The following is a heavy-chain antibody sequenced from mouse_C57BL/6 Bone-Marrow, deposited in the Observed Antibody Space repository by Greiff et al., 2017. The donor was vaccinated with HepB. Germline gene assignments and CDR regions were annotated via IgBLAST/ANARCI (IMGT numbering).Heavy chain of an antibody. CDR1: GFTFSSYG. D-gene: IGHD4-1*02. Sequence: EVQGVESGGDLVKPGGSLKLSCAASGFTFSSYGMSWVRQTPDKRLEWVATISSGGSYTYYPDSVKGRFTIYRDNAKNTLYLQMSSLKSEDTAMYYCARHSQLGFAYWGQGTLVTVSA. J-gene: IGHJ3*01. CDR2: ISSGGSYT. V-gene: IGHV5-6*01. CDR3: ARHSQLGFAY.